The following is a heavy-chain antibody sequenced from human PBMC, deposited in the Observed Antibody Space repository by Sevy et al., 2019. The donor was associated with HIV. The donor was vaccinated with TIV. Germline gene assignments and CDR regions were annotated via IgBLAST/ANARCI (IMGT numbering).Heavy chain of an antibody. CDR1: GFTFSSYG. CDR3: AKWSMVGARWLQLGAFEI. J-gene: IGHJ3*02. D-gene: IGHD3-10*01. CDR2: ISYDGSNK. Sequence: GGSLRLSCAASGFTFSSYGMHWVRQAPGKGLEWVAVISYDGSNKYYGDSVKGRFTISRDNSKNTLYLQMNSLRAEDTAVYYCAKWSMVGARWLQLGAFEIWGQGTMVTVSS. V-gene: IGHV3-30*18.